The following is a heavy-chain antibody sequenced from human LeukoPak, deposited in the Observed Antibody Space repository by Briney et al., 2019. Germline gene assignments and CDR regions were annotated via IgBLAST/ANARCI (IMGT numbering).Heavy chain of an antibody. J-gene: IGHJ5*02. CDR1: GGSISSSSYY. Sequence: SETLYLTWTVSGGSISSSSYYSGWLRHPPWMCLGWIGSIYYSGSTNYNPSLKSRVTISVDTSKNQFSLKLSSVTAADTAVYYCARAHVALGIAGNWFDPWGQGTLVTVSS. CDR2: IYYSGST. CDR3: ARAHVALGIAGNWFDP. D-gene: IGHD6-13*01. V-gene: IGHV4-39*07.